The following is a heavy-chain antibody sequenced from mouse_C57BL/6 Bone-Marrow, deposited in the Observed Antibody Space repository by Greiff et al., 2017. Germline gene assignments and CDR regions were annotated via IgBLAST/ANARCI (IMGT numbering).Heavy chain of an antibody. CDR3: ARGGDGSDWYFDV. D-gene: IGHD1-1*01. V-gene: IGHV1-64*01. Sequence: VQLQQPGAELVKPGASVKLSCKASGYTFTSYWMHWVKQRPGQGLEWIGMIHPNSGSTNYNEKFKSKATLTVDKSSSTAYMQLSSLTSEDAAVYYCARGGDGSDWYFDVWGTGTTVTVSS. J-gene: IGHJ1*03. CDR2: IHPNSGST. CDR1: GYTFTSYW.